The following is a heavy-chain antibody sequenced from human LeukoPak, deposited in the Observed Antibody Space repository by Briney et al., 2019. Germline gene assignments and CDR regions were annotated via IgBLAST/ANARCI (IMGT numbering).Heavy chain of an antibody. J-gene: IGHJ4*02. V-gene: IGHV3-23*01. CDR2: ISGSGGST. D-gene: IGHD3-10*01. CDR1: GFTFSSYA. CDR3: AKGAILWFGELFDNYFDY. Sequence: PGGTLRLSCAASGFTFSSYAMTWIRQAPGKGLEWVSSISGSGGSTYYADSVKGRFTISRDNSRNMLFLQMNSLRADDTAVYYCAKGAILWFGELFDNYFDYWGQGTLVTVSS.